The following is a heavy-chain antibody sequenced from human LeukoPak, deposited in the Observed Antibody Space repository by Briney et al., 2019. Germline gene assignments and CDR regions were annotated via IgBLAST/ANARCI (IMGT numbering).Heavy chain of an antibody. CDR3: ARDYCSTTSCFDF. J-gene: IGHJ4*02. CDR2: ISAYNRKT. V-gene: IGHV1-18*01. CDR1: GYTFTNYG. D-gene: IGHD2-2*01. Sequence: GASVKVSCKASGYTFTNYGISWVRQAPGQGLEWVGWISAYNRKTNYAQKLQGRVTMTTDTSTTTAYMELRSLGSDDTAVYYCARDYCSTTSCFDFWGQGTLVTVSS.